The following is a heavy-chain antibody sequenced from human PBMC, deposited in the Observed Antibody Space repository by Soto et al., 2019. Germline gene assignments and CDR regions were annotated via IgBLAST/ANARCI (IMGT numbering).Heavy chain of an antibody. V-gene: IGHV4-59*08. Sequence: PSETLSLTCTVSGGSISSYYWSWIRQPPGKGLEWIGYIYYSGSTNYNPSLKSRVTISVDTSKNQFSLKLSSVTAADTAVYYCARAYGSGSYWPFDYWGQGALVTVSS. CDR2: IYYSGST. J-gene: IGHJ4*02. D-gene: IGHD3-10*01. CDR1: GGSISSYY. CDR3: ARAYGSGSYWPFDY.